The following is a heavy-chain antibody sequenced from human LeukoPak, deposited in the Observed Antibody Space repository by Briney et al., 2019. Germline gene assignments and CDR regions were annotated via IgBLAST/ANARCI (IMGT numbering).Heavy chain of an antibody. D-gene: IGHD3-22*01. J-gene: IGHJ4*02. Sequence: GGSLRLSCAASGFTFSSYGMHWVRQAPGKGLEWVAVISYDGSNKYYADSVKGRFTISRDNAKNSLYLQMNSLRAEDTALYYCAKDITYYYDSSGYGYWGQGTLVTVSS. V-gene: IGHV3-30*18. CDR1: GFTFSSYG. CDR3: AKDITYYYDSSGYGY. CDR2: ISYDGSNK.